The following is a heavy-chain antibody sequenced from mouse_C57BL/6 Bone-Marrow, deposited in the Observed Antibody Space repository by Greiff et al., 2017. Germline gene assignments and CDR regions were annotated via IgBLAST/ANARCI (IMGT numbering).Heavy chain of an antibody. D-gene: IGHD4-1*01. CDR2: IDPSDSYT. CDR3: ARGSWGDY. V-gene: IGHV1-50*01. Sequence: QVQLQQPGAELVKPGASVKLSCKASGYTFTSYWMQWVKQRPGQGLEWIGEIDPSDSYTNYNQKFKGKATLTVDTSSSTAYMQLSSLTSEDSAVXYCARGSWGDYWGQGTTLTVSS. CDR1: GYTFTSYW. J-gene: IGHJ2*01.